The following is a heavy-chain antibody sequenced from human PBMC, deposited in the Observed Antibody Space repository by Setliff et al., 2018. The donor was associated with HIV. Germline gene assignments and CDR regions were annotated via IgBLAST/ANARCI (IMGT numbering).Heavy chain of an antibody. Sequence: GSLRLSCAASGFTLTTYSMNWVRQAPGKGLEWVSSISSSSSTIYYADSVKGRFTISRDNAKNSLYLQMNSLRAEDTAVYYCARGGTYSSGFKWFDPWGQGTLVTVSS. CDR3: ARGGTYSSGFKWFDP. D-gene: IGHD6-19*01. CDR2: ISSSSSTI. CDR1: GFTLTTYS. V-gene: IGHV3-48*01. J-gene: IGHJ5*02.